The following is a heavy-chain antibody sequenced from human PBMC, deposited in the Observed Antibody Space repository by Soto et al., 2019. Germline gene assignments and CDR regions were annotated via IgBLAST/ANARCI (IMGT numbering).Heavy chain of an antibody. CDR1: GFTFSSYA. CDR3: AKDGGGIAAAGVSGY. J-gene: IGHJ4*02. CDR2: ISGSGGST. D-gene: IGHD6-13*01. Sequence: GGSLRLSCAASGFTFSSYAMSWVRQAPGKGLEWVSAISGSGGSTYYADSVKGRFTISRDNSKNTQYLQMNSLRAEDTAVYYCAKDGGGIAAAGVSGYWGQGTLVTVSS. V-gene: IGHV3-23*01.